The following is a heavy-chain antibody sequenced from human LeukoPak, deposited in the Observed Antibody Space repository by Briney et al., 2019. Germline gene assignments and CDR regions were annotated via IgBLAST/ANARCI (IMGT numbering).Heavy chain of an antibody. Sequence: SPTLSLTCAISGLSVSSNSAAWNWIRKSPSRGLEWLGRTYYRSKWYNEYSVSVKSRMTINPDTSKNQFSLQLNSVTPADTAVYYCARLYNSAWFDSWGQGTLVTVSP. D-gene: IGHD6-19*01. CDR1: GLSVSSNSAA. J-gene: IGHJ5*01. CDR2: TYYRSKWYN. CDR3: ARLYNSAWFDS. V-gene: IGHV6-1*01.